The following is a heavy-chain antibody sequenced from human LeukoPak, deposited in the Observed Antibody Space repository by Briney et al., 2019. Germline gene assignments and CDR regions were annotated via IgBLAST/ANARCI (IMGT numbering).Heavy chain of an antibody. CDR1: GFPFSSYG. Sequence: GGSLRLSCAASGFPFSSYGMHWVRQAPGKGLEWVAVIWYDGSNKYYADSVKGRFTISRDNSKNTLYLQMNSLRAEDTAVYYCARDEYSSSLYGMDVWGQGTTVTVSS. J-gene: IGHJ6*02. CDR3: ARDEYSSSLYGMDV. D-gene: IGHD6-13*01. V-gene: IGHV3-33*01. CDR2: IWYDGSNK.